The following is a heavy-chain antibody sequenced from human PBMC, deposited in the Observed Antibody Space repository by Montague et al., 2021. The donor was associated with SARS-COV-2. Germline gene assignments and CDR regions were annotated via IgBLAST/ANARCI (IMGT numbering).Heavy chain of an antibody. CDR1: GGSIGTYY. D-gene: IGHD4-17*01. CDR2: IYYTGST. J-gene: IGHJ6*02. Sequence: SETLSLTCTVSGGSIGTYYWNWIRQSPGKGLEWLGYIYYTGSTKYSPSLKSRVTISMDTSRDQLSLRLKSVTAADTAVYYCAGDNYGDSGHYGLDVWGQGTLVTVSS. V-gene: IGHV4-59*01. CDR3: AGDNYGDSGHYGLDV.